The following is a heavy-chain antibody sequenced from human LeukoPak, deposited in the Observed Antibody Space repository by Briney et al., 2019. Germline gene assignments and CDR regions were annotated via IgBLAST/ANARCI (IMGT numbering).Heavy chain of an antibody. Sequence: KPSETLSLTCTVSGGSISNAAYHWGWIRQPPGKGLEWIGSLYYPGITYYTPSLKSRVTISADTSKNQFSLKVTSVTAADTAVYYCARLINGSPGDYWGQGTLVTVSS. CDR2: LYYPGIT. CDR3: ARLINGSPGDY. CDR1: GGSISNAAYH. V-gene: IGHV4-39*01. J-gene: IGHJ4*02. D-gene: IGHD1-26*01.